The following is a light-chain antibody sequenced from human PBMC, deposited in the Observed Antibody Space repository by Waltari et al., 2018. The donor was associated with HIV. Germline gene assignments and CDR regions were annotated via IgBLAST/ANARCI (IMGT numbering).Light chain of an antibody. V-gene: IGKV3-15*01. CDR2: GAP. CDR3: QQYNRWPPYT. CDR1: QSVNSH. Sequence: EVVMTQSPATLSVSPGERATLSCRASQSVNSHLAWYQHKPGQAPRLLIYGAPTRATGVPARFSGSGSGTEFTLTISNLQSEDFAVYYCQQYNRWPPYTFGQGTKLEIK. J-gene: IGKJ2*01.